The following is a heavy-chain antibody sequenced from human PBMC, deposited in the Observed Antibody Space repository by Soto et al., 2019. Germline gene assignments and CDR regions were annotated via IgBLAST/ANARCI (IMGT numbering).Heavy chain of an antibody. V-gene: IGHV4-34*01. CDR1: GGFIISYY. CDR3: ARHNYDSRGYYHYYYGMDV. D-gene: IGHD3-22*01. Sequence: SETLSLTCTVSGGFIISYYWSWIRQPPGKGLEWIGEINHSGSTNYNPSLKSRVTISVDTSKNQFSLKLSSVTAADTAVYYCARHNYDSRGYYHYYYGMDVWGQGTTVTVSS. J-gene: IGHJ6*02. CDR2: INHSGST.